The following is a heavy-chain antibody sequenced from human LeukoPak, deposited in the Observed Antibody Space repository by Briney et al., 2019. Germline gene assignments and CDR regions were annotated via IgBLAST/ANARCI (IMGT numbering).Heavy chain of an antibody. V-gene: IGHV5-51*01. CDR2: IYPGDSDT. D-gene: IGHD3-22*01. Sequence: GASLKISCKGSGSIFTSYWIGWVRQMPGKGLEWMGIIYPGDSDTRYSPSFQGQVTISADKSISTAYLQWSSLKASDTAMYYCARLYYYDSSGYYPRPGAIDYWGQGTLVTVSS. J-gene: IGHJ4*02. CDR3: ARLYYYDSSGYYPRPGAIDY. CDR1: GSIFTSYW.